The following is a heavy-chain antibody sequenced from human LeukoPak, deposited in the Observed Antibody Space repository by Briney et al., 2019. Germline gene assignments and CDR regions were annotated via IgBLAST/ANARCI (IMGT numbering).Heavy chain of an antibody. CDR1: GGSNSSSSYY. D-gene: IGHD2-2*01. V-gene: IGHV4-39*01. CDR2: IYYSGST. Sequence: PSETLSLTCTVSGGSNSSSSYYWGWIRQPPGKGLEWIGSIYYSGSTYYNPSLKSRVTISVDTSKNQFSLKLSSVTAADTAVYYCARTNQPFDYWGQGALVTVSS. CDR3: ARTNQPFDY. J-gene: IGHJ4*02.